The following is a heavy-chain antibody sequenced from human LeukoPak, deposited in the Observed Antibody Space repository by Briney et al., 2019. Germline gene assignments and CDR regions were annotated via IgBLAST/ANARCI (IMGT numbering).Heavy chain of an antibody. CDR1: GFTFSSYG. D-gene: IGHD5-24*01. CDR2: IWYDGSNK. J-gene: IGHJ4*02. Sequence: GGSLRLSCAASGFTFSSYGMHWVRQAPGKGLEWVAVIWYDGSNKYYADSVKGRLTISRDNSKNTLYLQMNSLRAEDTAVYYCAREADGYTSDYWGQGTLVTVSS. CDR3: AREADGYTSDY. V-gene: IGHV3-33*01.